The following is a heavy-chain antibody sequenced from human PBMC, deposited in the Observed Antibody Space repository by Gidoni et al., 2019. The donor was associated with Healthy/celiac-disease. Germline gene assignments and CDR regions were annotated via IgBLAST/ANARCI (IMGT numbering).Heavy chain of an antibody. CDR1: GFTFSSYG. CDR3: AKGEWEEVVPWYFDL. J-gene: IGHJ2*01. D-gene: IGHD1-26*01. V-gene: IGHV3-30*18. Sequence: QVQLVESGGGVVQPGRSLRLSCAASGFTFSSYGMHWVRQAPGKGLEWVAVISYDGSNKYYADSVKGRFTISRDNSKNTLYLQMNSLRAEDTAVYYCAKGEWEEVVPWYFDLWGRGTLVTVSS. CDR2: ISYDGSNK.